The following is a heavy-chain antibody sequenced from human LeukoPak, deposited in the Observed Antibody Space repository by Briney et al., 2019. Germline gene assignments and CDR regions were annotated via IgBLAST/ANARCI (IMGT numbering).Heavy chain of an antibody. D-gene: IGHD5-12*01. J-gene: IGHJ4*02. V-gene: IGHV3-23*01. CDR1: GFTFSSYA. Sequence: PGGSLRLSCAASGFTFSSYAMNWVRQAPGKGLEWVSGISGSGGSTNYADSVKGRFTISRDNSKNTLDLQMNSLEAEDTAMYYCAKDLRSGYDSPADCWGQGTLVTVSS. CDR3: AKDLRSGYDSPADC. CDR2: ISGSGGST.